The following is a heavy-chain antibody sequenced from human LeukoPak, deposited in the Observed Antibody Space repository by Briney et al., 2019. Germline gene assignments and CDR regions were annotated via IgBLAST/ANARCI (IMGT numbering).Heavy chain of an antibody. CDR2: IRGKAYGGAT. D-gene: IGHD3-22*01. Sequence: GGSLRLSCTGSGFTFGAHSMAWVRQAPGKGPEWVGFIRGKAYGGATGYTASVKGRFTISRDDSKSIVYLQMNSLRTEDTAVYYCATYSSLNRREFQYWGQGTLLTVSS. J-gene: IGHJ1*01. CDR1: GFTFGAHS. V-gene: IGHV3-49*04. CDR3: ATYSSLNRREFQY.